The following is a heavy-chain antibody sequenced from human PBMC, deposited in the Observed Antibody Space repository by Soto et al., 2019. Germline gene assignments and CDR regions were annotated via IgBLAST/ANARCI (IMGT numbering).Heavy chain of an antibody. CDR1: GGTFSSYA. D-gene: IGHD3-22*01. CDR2: INPNSGGT. V-gene: IGHV1-2*02. CDR3: ASSMIVVVRNYYYYGMDV. J-gene: IGHJ6*02. Sequence: ASVKVSCKASGGTFSSYAISWVRQAPGQGFEWMGWINPNSGGTNYAQKFQGRVTMTRDTSISTAYMELSRLRSDDTAVYYCASSMIVVVRNYYYYGMDVWGQ.